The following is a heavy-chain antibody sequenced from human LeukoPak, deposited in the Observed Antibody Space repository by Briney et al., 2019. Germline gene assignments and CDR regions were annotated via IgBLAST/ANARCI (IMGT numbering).Heavy chain of an antibody. CDR1: GFTFSSYD. Sequence: GGSLRLSCAASGFTFSSYDMHWVRQATGKGLEWVSAIGTAGDTYYPGSVKGRFTISRENAKNSLYIQMNSLRAEDTAVYYCARVGYSSGWTGGPNDYWGQGTLVTVSS. D-gene: IGHD6-19*01. CDR2: IGTAGDT. CDR3: ARVGYSSGWTGGPNDY. J-gene: IGHJ4*02. V-gene: IGHV3-13*01.